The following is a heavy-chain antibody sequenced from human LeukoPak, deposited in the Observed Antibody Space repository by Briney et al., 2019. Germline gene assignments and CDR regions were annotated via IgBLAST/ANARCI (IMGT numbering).Heavy chain of an antibody. CDR2: IYYSGST. V-gene: IGHV4-39*07. CDR1: GGSISSSSYY. J-gene: IGHJ3*02. CDR3: ASRNLMIVVVPDAFDI. D-gene: IGHD3-22*01. Sequence: KTSETLSLTCTVSGGSISSSSYYWGWIRQPPGKGLEWIGSIYYSGSTYYNPSLKSRVTISVDTSKNQFSLKLSSVTAADTAVYYCASRNLMIVVVPDAFDIWGQGTMATVSS.